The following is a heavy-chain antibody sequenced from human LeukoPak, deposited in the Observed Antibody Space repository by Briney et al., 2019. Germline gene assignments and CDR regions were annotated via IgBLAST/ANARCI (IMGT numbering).Heavy chain of an antibody. CDR1: GFTLSSYE. CDR3: ARDSSGYYG. CDR2: ISSSGSSI. J-gene: IGHJ4*02. Sequence: PGGSLRLSCAASGFTLSSYEMNWVRQAPGKGLEWVSYISSSGSSIYYADSVKGRFTISRHNSKNTLYLQMNSLRAEDTAVYYCARDSSGYYGWGQGTLVTVSS. D-gene: IGHD3-22*01. V-gene: IGHV3-48*03.